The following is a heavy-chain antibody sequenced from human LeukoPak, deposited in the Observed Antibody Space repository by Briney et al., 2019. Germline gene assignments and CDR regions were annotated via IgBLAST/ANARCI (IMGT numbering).Heavy chain of an antibody. D-gene: IGHD6-19*01. J-gene: IGHJ6*02. CDR3: ARGQWPYGDHYYGMDV. V-gene: IGHV1-69*04. CDR1: GGTFSSYA. Sequence: SVKVSCKASGGTFSSYAISWVRQAPGQGLEWMGRIIPILGIANYAQKFQGRVTITADKSTSTAYMELSSLRSEDTAVYYCARGQWPYGDHYYGMDVWGQGTTVTVSS. CDR2: IIPILGIA.